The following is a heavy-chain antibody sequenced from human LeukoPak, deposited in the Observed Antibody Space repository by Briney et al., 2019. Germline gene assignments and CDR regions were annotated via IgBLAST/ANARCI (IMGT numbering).Heavy chain of an antibody. CDR1: GGSISSSNYY. V-gene: IGHV4-39*01. J-gene: IGHJ5*02. CDR3: ARLGGNWFDP. Sequence: SETLSLTCTVSGGSISSSNYYWGWIRQPPGKGLEWIGSIYYSGSTYYNPSLKSRVTISVDTSKNQFSLKLSSVTAADTAVYYCARLGGNWFDPWGQGTLVTVSS. D-gene: IGHD1-26*01. CDR2: IYYSGST.